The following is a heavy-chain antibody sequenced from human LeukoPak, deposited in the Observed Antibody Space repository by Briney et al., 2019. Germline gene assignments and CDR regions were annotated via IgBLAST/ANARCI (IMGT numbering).Heavy chain of an antibody. CDR1: GGSFSGYY. CDR2: INHSGST. Sequence: SETLSLTRAVYGGSFSGYYWSWIRQPPGKGLEWIGEINHSGSTNYNPSLKSRVTISVDTSKNQFSLKLSSVTAADTAVYYFTRKTPYDFWSGYYNLWGQGTLVTVSS. J-gene: IGHJ5*02. CDR3: TRKTPYDFWSGYYNL. D-gene: IGHD3-3*01. V-gene: IGHV4-34*01.